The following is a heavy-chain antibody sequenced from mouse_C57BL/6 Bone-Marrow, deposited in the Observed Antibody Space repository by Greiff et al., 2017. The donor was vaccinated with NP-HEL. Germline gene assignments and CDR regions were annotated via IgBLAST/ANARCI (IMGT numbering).Heavy chain of an antibody. D-gene: IGHD3-2*02. CDR1: GFNIKDDY. CDR2: IDPENGDT. J-gene: IGHJ3*01. CDR3: TKASQVPWFAY. V-gene: IGHV14-4*01. Sequence: VQLQQSGAELVRPGASVKLSCTASGFNIKDDYMHWVKQRPEQGLEWIGWIDPENGDTEYASKFQGKATITADTSSNTAYLQLSSLTSEDTAVYYCTKASQVPWFAYWGQGTLVTVSA.